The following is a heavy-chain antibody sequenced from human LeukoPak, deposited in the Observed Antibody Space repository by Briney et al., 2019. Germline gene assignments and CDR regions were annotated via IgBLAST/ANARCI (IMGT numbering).Heavy chain of an antibody. CDR2: IRYDGSNK. J-gene: IGHJ4*02. D-gene: IGHD3-10*01. Sequence: GGSLRLSCAASGFTFSSYGMHWVRQAPGKGLEWVAFIRYDGSNKYYADSVKGRFTISRDNSKNTLYLQMNSLRAEDTAVYYCAKEQSRITMVRGAAFDYWGQGTLVTVSS. CDR1: GFTFSSYG. V-gene: IGHV3-30*02. CDR3: AKEQSRITMVRGAAFDY.